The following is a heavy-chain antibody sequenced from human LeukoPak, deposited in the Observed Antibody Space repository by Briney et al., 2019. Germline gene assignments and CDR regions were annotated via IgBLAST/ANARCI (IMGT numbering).Heavy chain of an antibody. Sequence: ASVKVSCMASGYTFTSYGVSWVRQAPGQGLEWMGWIGTYNGDTNYAQNLQGRVTMTTDTSTRTAYMVLRSLRSDDTAVYYCARDRGYNPDTFDIWGQGTMVTVSS. J-gene: IGHJ3*02. CDR3: ARDRGYNPDTFDI. D-gene: IGHD5-24*01. CDR2: IGTYNGDT. CDR1: GYTFTSYG. V-gene: IGHV1-18*01.